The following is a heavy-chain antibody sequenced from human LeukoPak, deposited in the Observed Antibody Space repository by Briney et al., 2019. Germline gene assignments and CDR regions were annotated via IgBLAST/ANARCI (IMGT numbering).Heavy chain of an antibody. D-gene: IGHD6-19*01. Sequence: GGSLRLSCAASGFPFSSHWLSWFRQSPGKGLEWVAHINQDGSEKYYVDSVKGRFTISRDNARNSQYLQMNSLRAEDTAVYYCASGGGWIFNNWGQGTLVTVSS. CDR1: GFPFSSHW. V-gene: IGHV3-7*01. CDR3: ASGGGWIFNN. J-gene: IGHJ4*02. CDR2: INQDGSEK.